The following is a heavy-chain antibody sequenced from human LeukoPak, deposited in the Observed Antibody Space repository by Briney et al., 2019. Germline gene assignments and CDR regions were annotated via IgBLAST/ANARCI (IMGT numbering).Heavy chain of an antibody. D-gene: IGHD3-22*01. J-gene: IGHJ4*02. CDR1: GYTFTSYD. Sequence: ASVKVSCKASGYTFTSYDINWVRQATGQGLEWMGWMNPNSGNTGYAQKFQGRVTMTRNTSISTAYMEVSSLRSADTAVYSCARVGDRSGFYWERDYFDYWGQGTLVTVSS. V-gene: IGHV1-8*01. CDR3: ARVGDRSGFYWERDYFDY. CDR2: MNPNSGNT.